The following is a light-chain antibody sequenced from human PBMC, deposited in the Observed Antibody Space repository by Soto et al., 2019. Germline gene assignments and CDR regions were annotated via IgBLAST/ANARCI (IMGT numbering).Light chain of an antibody. Sequence: DIQMTQSPSSLSASVGDRVSITCRASHSISNFLNWYQQKPGRAPNLLIYAASSLQSGVPSRFSGIGSGTDFTLTISSLQPEDSATYYCQQSYRTPYTFGQGTKLEIK. CDR2: AAS. V-gene: IGKV1-39*01. J-gene: IGKJ2*01. CDR3: QQSYRTPYT. CDR1: HSISNF.